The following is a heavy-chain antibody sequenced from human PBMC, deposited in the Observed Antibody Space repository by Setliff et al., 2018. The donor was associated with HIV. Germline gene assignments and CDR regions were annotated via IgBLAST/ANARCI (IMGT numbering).Heavy chain of an antibody. J-gene: IGHJ4*02. CDR2: INAGDGNT. V-gene: IGHV1-3*01. CDR1: GYTSSTNA. Sequence: ASVKVSCKAFGYTSSTNAIHWVRQAPGQRLEWMGYINAGDGNTRYSEKFQGRVTITADESTSTAYMELSSLRSEDTAVYYCARKGSSSRSQEYYYDFWGQGTLGTVSS. D-gene: IGHD6-13*01. CDR3: ARKGSSSRSQEYYYDF.